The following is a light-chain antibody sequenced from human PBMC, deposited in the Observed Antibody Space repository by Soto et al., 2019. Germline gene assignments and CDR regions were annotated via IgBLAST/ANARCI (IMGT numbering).Light chain of an antibody. Sequence: QSALTQPRSVSGSPGQSVTISCTGTSSDVGGYNYVSWYLQHPGKAPKVMIYDVSKRPSGVPDRFSGSKSGNTASLTISGLQSEDEADYYCCSFAGNNIYVFGTGTKLTVL. V-gene: IGLV2-11*01. CDR3: CSFAGNNIYV. CDR2: DVS. J-gene: IGLJ1*01. CDR1: SSDVGGYNY.